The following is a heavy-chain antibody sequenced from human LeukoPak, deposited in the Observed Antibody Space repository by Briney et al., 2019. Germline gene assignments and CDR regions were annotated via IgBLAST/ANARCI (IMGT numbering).Heavy chain of an antibody. CDR2: ITPRSGTP. CDR3: ATTKIDFGDYLDY. V-gene: IGHV1-69*05. CDR1: GDTFNTYN. Sequence: ASVKVSCKASGDTFNTYNIHWVRQAPRQGLEWIGSITPRSGTPYYAQKFQGRVTITTDESTNTAYMHLSSLRSEDTAVYYCATTKIDFGDYLDYWGQGTLVTVSS. J-gene: IGHJ4*02. D-gene: IGHD4-17*01.